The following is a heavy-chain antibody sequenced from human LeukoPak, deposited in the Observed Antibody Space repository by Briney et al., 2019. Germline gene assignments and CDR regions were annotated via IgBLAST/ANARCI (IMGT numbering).Heavy chain of an antibody. V-gene: IGHV3-30*02. J-gene: IGHJ4*02. CDR1: GCTFSRYG. D-gene: IGHD3-22*01. CDR3: AKDPNYYDSSGYYSEFDY. Sequence: GWSVTLSCPHSGCTFSRYGMHWVRQAPGTGLEGVAFIRYDGSNKYYVDSVKGRFTIPRDNSKNTLYLQMNSLRAEDTAVYYCAKDPNYYDSSGYYSEFDYWGQGTLVTVSS. CDR2: IRYDGSNK.